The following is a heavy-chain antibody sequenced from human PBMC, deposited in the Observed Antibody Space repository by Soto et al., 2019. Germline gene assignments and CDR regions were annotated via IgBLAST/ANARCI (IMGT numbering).Heavy chain of an antibody. CDR3: ASSGGYSGSLDY. CDR2: IIPIFGTA. D-gene: IGHD5-12*01. V-gene: IGHV1-69*06. CDR1: GGTFSSCA. J-gene: IGHJ4*02. Sequence: SVKVSCKASGGTFSSCAISWVRQAPGQGLEWMGGIIPIFGTANYAQKFQGRVTITADKSTSTAYMELSSLRSEDTAVYYCASSGGYSGSLDYWGQGTLVTVSS.